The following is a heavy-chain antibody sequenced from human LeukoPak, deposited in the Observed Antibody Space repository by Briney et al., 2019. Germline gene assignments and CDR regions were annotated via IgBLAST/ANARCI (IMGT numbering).Heavy chain of an antibody. V-gene: IGHV4-4*07. J-gene: IGHJ4*01. CDR1: GGSISSYY. Sequence: SETLSLTCTVSGGSISSYYWSWIRQPAGKGLEWIGRIYTSGSTNYNPSLKSRASMSVETPKNQFSLRLSSATAADKAVYYCARQSDSGGYFEYWGHGIRVTVSA. D-gene: IGHD3-10*01. CDR3: ARQSDSGGYFEY. CDR2: IYTSGST.